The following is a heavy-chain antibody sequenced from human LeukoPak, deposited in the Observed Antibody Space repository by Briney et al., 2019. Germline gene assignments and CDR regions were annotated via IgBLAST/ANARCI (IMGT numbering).Heavy chain of an antibody. Sequence: PGGSLRLSCAASGFTFSSYSMNWVRQAPGKGLEWVSYISSSSSTIYYADSVKGRFTISRDSSKNTLYLQMNSLRAEDTAIYYCAKAIPYWYFDLWGRGTLVTVSS. J-gene: IGHJ2*01. CDR1: GFTFSSYS. V-gene: IGHV3-48*01. D-gene: IGHD2-21*01. CDR2: ISSSSSTI. CDR3: AKAIPYWYFDL.